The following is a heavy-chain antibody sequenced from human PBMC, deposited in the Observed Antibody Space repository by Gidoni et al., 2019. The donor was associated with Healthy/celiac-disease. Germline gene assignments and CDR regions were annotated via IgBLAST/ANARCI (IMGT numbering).Heavy chain of an antibody. J-gene: IGHJ6*02. CDR3: ARDGDTIFGGGGTRLGYYGMDV. Sequence: QVQLVQSGAEVKKPGSSVKVSCKASGGTFSSYTISWVRQAPGQGLEWMGRIIPILGLANYAQKFQGRGTITADKSTSTAYMELSSLRSEETAVYYCARDGDTIFGGGGTRLGYYGMDVWGQGTTVTVSS. CDR2: IIPILGLA. D-gene: IGHD3-3*01. V-gene: IGHV1-69*08. CDR1: GGTFSSYT.